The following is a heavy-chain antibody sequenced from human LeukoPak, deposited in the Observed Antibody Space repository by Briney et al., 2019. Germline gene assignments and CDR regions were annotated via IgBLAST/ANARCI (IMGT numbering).Heavy chain of an antibody. D-gene: IGHD3-10*01. CDR1: GYTFTGYY. CDR3: ARAFRVRGVISPPSVMVY. CDR2: INPNSGGT. Sequence: ASVKVSCKASGYTFTGYYMHWVRQAPGQGLEWMGWINPNSGGTNYAQKFQGRVTMTRDTSISTAYMELSRLRSDDTAVYYCARAFRVRGVISPPSVMVYWGQGTLVTVSS. V-gene: IGHV1-2*02. J-gene: IGHJ4*02.